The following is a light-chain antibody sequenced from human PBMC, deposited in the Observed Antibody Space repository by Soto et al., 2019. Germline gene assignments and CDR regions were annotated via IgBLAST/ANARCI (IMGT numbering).Light chain of an antibody. CDR3: QQYSNWPPEYS. CDR2: GAS. CDR1: QSVRSN. V-gene: IGKV3-15*01. Sequence: EIVMTQSPATLSVSPGEGATLSCRASQSVRSNLAWYQQKPGQAPRLLIYGASTTVTGIPARFSGSGSGTEFTLTISSLQSEDFAVYYCQQYSNWPPEYSFGQGTKLEIK. J-gene: IGKJ2*01.